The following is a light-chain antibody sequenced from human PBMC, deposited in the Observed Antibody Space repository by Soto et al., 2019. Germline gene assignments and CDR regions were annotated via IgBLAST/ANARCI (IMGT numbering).Light chain of an antibody. V-gene: IGLV1-44*01. J-gene: IGLJ2*01. Sequence: QSVLTQPPSASGTPGQRVTISCSGGSSNIGINTVNWYQHLPGTAPKLLIYSNNQRPSGVPDRFSGSKSGTSASLAISGLQSEDEADYYCAAWDDSLNGVVFGGGTKLTVL. CDR1: SSNIGINT. CDR3: AAWDDSLNGVV. CDR2: SNN.